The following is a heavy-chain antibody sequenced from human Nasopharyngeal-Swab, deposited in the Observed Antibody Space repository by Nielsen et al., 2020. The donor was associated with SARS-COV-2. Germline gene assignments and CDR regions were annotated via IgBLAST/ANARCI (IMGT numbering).Heavy chain of an antibody. V-gene: IGHV3-23*01. J-gene: IGHJ4*01. CDR1: GFTFSSYS. CDR3: AILVDY. Sequence: GESLKISCAASGFTFSSYSMNWVRQAPGKGLEWASTITGNGGSAYYADSVKGRFTISRDNSKNTVYLQTNSLRAEDTAVYYCAILVDYWGHGTLVTVSS. CDR2: ITGNGGSA. D-gene: IGHD2-21*01.